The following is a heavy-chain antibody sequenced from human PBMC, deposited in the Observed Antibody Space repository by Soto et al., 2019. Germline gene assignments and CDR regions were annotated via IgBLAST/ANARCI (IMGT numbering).Heavy chain of an antibody. J-gene: IGHJ3*02. V-gene: IGHV1-69*13. Sequence: SVKVSCKASGGTFSSYAISWVRQAPGQGLEWMGGIIPIFGTANYAQKFQGRVTITADESTSTAYMELSSVTAADTAVYYCARTYDGSGPNSGGYGFDIWGQGTMVTVSS. CDR3: ARTYDGSGPNSGGYGFDI. CDR1: GGTFSSYA. D-gene: IGHD3-22*01. CDR2: IIPIFGTA.